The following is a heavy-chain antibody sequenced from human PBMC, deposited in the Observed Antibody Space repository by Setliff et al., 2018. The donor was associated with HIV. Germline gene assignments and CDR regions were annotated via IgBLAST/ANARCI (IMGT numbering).Heavy chain of an antibody. CDR2: MNPDSGNT. J-gene: IGHJ6*03. V-gene: IGHV1-8*01. CDR1: GYTSTSYD. Sequence: ASVKVSCKASGYTSTSYDINWVRQATGQGLEWMGWMNPDSGNTGSAQNFQGRRTITWNTSISTAYMELGSLGFDDTAVYFCARTRSGGSSVYYYYYMDVWGQGTAVTVSS. D-gene: IGHD2-15*01. CDR3: ARTRSGGSSVYYYYYMDV.